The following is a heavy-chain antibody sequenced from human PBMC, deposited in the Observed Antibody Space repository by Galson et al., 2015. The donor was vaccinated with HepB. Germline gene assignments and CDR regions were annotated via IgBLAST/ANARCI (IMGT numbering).Heavy chain of an antibody. D-gene: IGHD5-12*01. J-gene: IGHJ3*02. V-gene: IGHV4-59*01. CDR2: IYYSGST. Sequence: SETLSLTCTVSGGSISSYYWSWIRQPPGKGLEWIGYIYYSGSTNYNPSLKSRVTISVDTSKNQFSLKLSSVTAADTAVYYCARLGGSIVATTAGAFDIWGQGTMVTVSS. CDR3: ARLGGSIVATTAGAFDI. CDR1: GGSISSYY.